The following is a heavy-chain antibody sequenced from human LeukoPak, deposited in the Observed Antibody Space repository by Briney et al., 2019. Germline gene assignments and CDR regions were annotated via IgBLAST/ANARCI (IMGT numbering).Heavy chain of an antibody. D-gene: IGHD5-24*01. CDR2: IYTSGST. Sequence: SETLSLTCTVSGGSISSYYWSWIRQPAGKGLEWIGRIYTSGSTNYNPSLKSRVTMSVDTSKNQFSLKLSSVTAADTAVYYCASGRDGYNYGKVTHYFDYWGQGTLVT. J-gene: IGHJ4*02. V-gene: IGHV4-4*07. CDR3: ASGRDGYNYGKVTHYFDY. CDR1: GGSISSYY.